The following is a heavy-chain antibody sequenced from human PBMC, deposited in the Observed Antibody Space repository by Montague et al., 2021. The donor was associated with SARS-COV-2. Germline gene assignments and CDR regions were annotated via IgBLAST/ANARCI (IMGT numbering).Heavy chain of an antibody. CDR2: IYYSGTT. CDR1: GDSMKNSGYY. CDR3: ARRRAGLYRPEHYIDV. Sequence: SETLSLTCNVSGDSMKNSGYYWVWIRQPPGKGLEWIGSIYYSGTTYYNPSLKSRVTISVDTSKNQFSLILSSVTAADRAVYYCARRRAGLYRPEHYIDVWGEGTTVTVSS. V-gene: IGHV4-39*01. J-gene: IGHJ6*03. D-gene: IGHD3-3*01.